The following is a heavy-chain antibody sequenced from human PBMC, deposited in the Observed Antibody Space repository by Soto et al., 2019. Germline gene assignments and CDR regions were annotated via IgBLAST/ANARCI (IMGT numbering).Heavy chain of an antibody. CDR3: ARDGPFEGFVLMVYATHYGMDV. CDR2: IWYDGSYI. J-gene: IGHJ6*02. Sequence: GGSLRLSCAASGFTFSSYGMHWVRPAPGKGLEWVAVIWYDGSYIYYADSVKGRFTISRDNAKNSLYLQMNSLRAEDTAVYYCARDGPFEGFVLMVYATHYGMDVWGQGTTVTVSS. D-gene: IGHD2-8*01. V-gene: IGHV3-33*01. CDR1: GFTFSSYG.